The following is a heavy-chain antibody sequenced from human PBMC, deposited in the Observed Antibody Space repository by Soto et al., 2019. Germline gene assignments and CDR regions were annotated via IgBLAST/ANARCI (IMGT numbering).Heavy chain of an antibody. D-gene: IGHD3-10*01. CDR3: AREGEGVTRAFDI. Sequence: QVQLVESGGGVVQPGRSLRLSCAASGFTFSSYAMHWVRQAPGKGLEWVAVISYDGSNKYYADSVKGRFTISRDNSKKTLYLQMNSLRGEDTAVYYCAREGEGVTRAFDIWGQGTMVTVSS. J-gene: IGHJ3*02. V-gene: IGHV3-30-3*01. CDR1: GFTFSSYA. CDR2: ISYDGSNK.